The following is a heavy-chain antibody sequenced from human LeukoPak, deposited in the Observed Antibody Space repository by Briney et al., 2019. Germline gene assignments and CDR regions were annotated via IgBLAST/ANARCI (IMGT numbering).Heavy chain of an antibody. V-gene: IGHV4-34*01. CDR2: INYSGST. Sequence: SETLSLTCAVYGGSFSGYYWNWIRQPPGKGLEWIGEINYSGSTNYNPSLKSRVTISVDTSKNQFSLKLSSVTAADTAVYYCARGRYFETYWGQGTLVTVSS. D-gene: IGHD3-9*01. CDR1: GGSFSGYY. CDR3: ARGRYFETY. J-gene: IGHJ4*02.